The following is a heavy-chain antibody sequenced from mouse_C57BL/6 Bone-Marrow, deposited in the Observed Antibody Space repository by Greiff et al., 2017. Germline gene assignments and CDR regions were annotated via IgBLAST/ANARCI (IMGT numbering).Heavy chain of an antibody. Sequence: QVHVKQSGPELVKPGASVKISCKASGYTFTDYYITWVKQRPGQGLEWIGWIFPGSGSTYYNEKFKGKATLTVDKSSSTAYMLLSSLTPEYSAVYFGAREDYYGGYYFDDWGTGTTRTVSS. CDR2: IFPGSGST. CDR3: AREDYYGGYYFDD. V-gene: IGHV1-75*01. CDR1: GYTFTDYY. J-gene: IGHJ2*01. D-gene: IGHD1-1*02.